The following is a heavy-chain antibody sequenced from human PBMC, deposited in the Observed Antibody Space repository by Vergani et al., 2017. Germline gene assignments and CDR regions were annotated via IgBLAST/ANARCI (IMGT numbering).Heavy chain of an antibody. V-gene: IGHV1-69*06. D-gene: IGHD5-18*01. CDR3: ARGHRLIQLWLPGFGQDWFDH. Sequence: QVQLVQSGAEVKKPGSSVKVSCKASGGTFSSYAISWVRQAPGQGLEWMGGIIPIFGTANYAQKFQGSVTLTADKSTSTAYMELSSLRSEDTAVYYCARGHRLIQLWLPGFGQDWFDHWGQGTL. CDR1: GGTFSSYA. J-gene: IGHJ5*02. CDR2: IIPIFGTA.